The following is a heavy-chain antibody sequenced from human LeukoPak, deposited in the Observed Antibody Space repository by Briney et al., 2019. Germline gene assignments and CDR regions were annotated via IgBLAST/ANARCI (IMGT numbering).Heavy chain of an antibody. CDR1: GFSFAYHY. Sequence: GGSLRLTCTASGFSFAYHYLSWIRQPPGKGLEWVSYISSGGSNLKYGESVEGRFTISRDNAEKSLYLDMDSLKAEDTAVYYCARGRSLVAPFDLWGQGTVVTVSS. CDR2: ISSGGSNL. V-gene: IGHV3-11*04. CDR3: ARGRSLVAPFDL. J-gene: IGHJ3*01. D-gene: IGHD3-9*01.